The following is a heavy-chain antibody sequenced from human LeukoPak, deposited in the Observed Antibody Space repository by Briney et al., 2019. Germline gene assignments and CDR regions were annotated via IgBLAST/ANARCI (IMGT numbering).Heavy chain of an antibody. V-gene: IGHV1-2*02. CDR2: INPNSGAT. J-gene: IGHJ4*02. CDR3: ARGFVNRWQQLGSY. CDR1: GYTFTVDY. Sequence: GASVKVSCEASGYTFTVDYMHGVRQAPGQGLEWMGWINPNSGATNYAQKFHGRVTMTRDTSISTAYMELSRLRSDDTAVYYCARGFVNRWQQLGSYWGQGTRVTVSA. D-gene: IGHD6-13*01.